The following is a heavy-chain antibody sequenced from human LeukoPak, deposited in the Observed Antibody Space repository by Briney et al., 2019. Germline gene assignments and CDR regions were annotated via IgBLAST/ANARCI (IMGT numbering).Heavy chain of an antibody. CDR1: GDTFISYS. V-gene: IGHV1-69*13. D-gene: IGHD2-2*01. J-gene: IGHJ4*02. CDR3: ARAPSVTAPRDSDIVIIPAALDY. Sequence: AASVKVSCKASGDTFISYSISWVRQAPGQGLEWMGGIIPIFGTTNYAQKFQGRVTLTADDSTRTVYMEVSGLRSEDTAVYYCARAPSVTAPRDSDIVIIPAALDYWGQGTLVTVSS. CDR2: IIPIFGTT.